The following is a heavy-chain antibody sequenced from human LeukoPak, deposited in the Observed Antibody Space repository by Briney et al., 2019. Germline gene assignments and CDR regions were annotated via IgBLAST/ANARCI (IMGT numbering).Heavy chain of an antibody. V-gene: IGHV4-34*01. J-gene: IGHJ4*02. D-gene: IGHD5-18*01. CDR2: INHSGST. Sequence: SETLSLTCAVYGGSFSGYYWSWIRQPPGKGLEWIGEINHSGSTNYNPSLKSRVTISVDTSKSQFSLKLSSVTAADTAVYYCARAVSGYSYGYAAAFDYWGQGTLVTVSS. CDR3: ARAVSGYSYGYAAAFDY. CDR1: GGSFSGYY.